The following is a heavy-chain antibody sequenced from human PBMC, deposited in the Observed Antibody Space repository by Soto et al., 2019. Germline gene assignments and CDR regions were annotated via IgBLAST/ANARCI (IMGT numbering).Heavy chain of an antibody. J-gene: IGHJ6*02. Sequence: GGSLRLSCAASGFIFRDWFMSWIRQAPRKGLEWISYISGSSDTINYADSVKGRFTISRDNTKNSLYLQMNSLRDEDTAVYYCARGFDLQYGMDVWGQGTTVTVSS. CDR2: ISGSSDTI. CDR3: ARGFDLQYGMDV. CDR1: GFIFRDWF. V-gene: IGHV3-11*04. D-gene: IGHD3-10*01.